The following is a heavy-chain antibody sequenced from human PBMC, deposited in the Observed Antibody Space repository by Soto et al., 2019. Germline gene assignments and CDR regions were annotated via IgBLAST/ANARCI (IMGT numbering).Heavy chain of an antibody. CDR2: ITPNSGYT. CDR1: GYKFSTYA. Sequence: QLQLTQSGGEARKPGASVRVSCAASGYKFSTYAISWLRQAPGQGLEWMGLITPNSGYTNYAQKFQGRLILTTDIPSSTAYMELTSLRYDDTAIYYGATSDDTGFDPWGQGTLVSVS. J-gene: IGHJ5*02. D-gene: IGHD3-9*01. CDR3: ATSDDTGFDP. V-gene: IGHV1-18*01.